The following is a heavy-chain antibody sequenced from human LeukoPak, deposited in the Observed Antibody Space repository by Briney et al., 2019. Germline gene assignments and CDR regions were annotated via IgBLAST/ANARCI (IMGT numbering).Heavy chain of an antibody. V-gene: IGHV3-23*01. CDR1: GFTFSSYG. D-gene: IGHD1-26*01. Sequence: GSLRLSCAASGFTFSSYGMSWVRQAPGKGLEWVSAISGSGGSTYYADSVKGRFTISRDNSKNTLYLQMNSLRAEDTAVYYCAKDLGWDLYYFDYWGQGTLVTVSS. CDR2: ISGSGGST. CDR3: AKDLGWDLYYFDY. J-gene: IGHJ4*02.